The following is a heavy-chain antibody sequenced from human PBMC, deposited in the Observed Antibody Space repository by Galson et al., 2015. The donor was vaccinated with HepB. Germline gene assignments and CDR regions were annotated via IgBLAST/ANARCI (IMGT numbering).Heavy chain of an antibody. CDR2: IRYDGSNK. J-gene: IGHJ4*02. D-gene: IGHD5-24*01. CDR3: AKDRRWLQLNCAFDY. CDR1: GFTFSSYG. Sequence: SLRLSCAASGFTFSSYGMHWVRQAPGKGLEWVAFIRYDGSNKYYADSVKGRFTISRDNSKNTLYLQMNSLRAEDTAVYYCAKDRRWLQLNCAFDYWGQGTLVTVSS. V-gene: IGHV3-30*02.